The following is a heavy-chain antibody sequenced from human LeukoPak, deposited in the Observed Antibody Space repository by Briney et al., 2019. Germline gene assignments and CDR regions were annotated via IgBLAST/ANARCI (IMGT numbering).Heavy chain of an antibody. D-gene: IGHD2-2*01. V-gene: IGHV3-53*01. J-gene: IGHJ4*02. CDR3: ARELAYCSTNGCPLGY. Sequence: GGSLRLSCAASGFTVSTNYMTWVRQAPGKGLEWVSIIYNNGNTYYADSVKGRFTISRDNSKNTLHLQMDSLRAEDTAVYYCARELAYCSTNGCPLGYWGQGTLVTVSS. CDR2: IYNNGNT. CDR1: GFTVSTNY.